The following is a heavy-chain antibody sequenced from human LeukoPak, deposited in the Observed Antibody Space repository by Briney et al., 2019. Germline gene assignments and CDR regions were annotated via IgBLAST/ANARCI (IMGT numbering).Heavy chain of an antibody. CDR3: VSSWAY. J-gene: IGHJ4*02. CDR1: GFTVSSNY. CDR2: IYSGGST. D-gene: IGHD6-13*01. V-gene: IGHV3-53*01. Sequence: AGGSLRLSCAASGFTVSSNYMSWVRQAPGKGLEWVSVIYSGGSTYYADSVKGRFTISRDSSKNTLYLQMNSLRAEDTAVYYCVSSWAYWGQGTLVTVSS.